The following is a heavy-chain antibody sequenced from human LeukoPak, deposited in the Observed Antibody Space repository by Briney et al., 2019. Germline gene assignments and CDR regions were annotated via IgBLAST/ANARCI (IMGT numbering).Heavy chain of an antibody. CDR1: GGSISSGNYY. CDR3: ARLVNRLLFDY. D-gene: IGHD2-15*01. CDR2: IYTSGST. Sequence: SETLSLTCTVSGGSISSGNYYWSWIPQPAGKGLEWIGRIYTSGSTNYNPSFTSRVTISVDTSKNQVSLKVSSVSAADTAIYYCARLVNRLLFDYWGPGTLVTVSS. J-gene: IGHJ4*02. V-gene: IGHV4-61*02.